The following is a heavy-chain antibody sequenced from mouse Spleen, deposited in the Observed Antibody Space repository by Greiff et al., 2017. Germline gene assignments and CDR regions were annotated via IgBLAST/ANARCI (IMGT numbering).Heavy chain of an antibody. Sequence: QVQLQQSGAELAKPGASVKMSCKASGYTFTSYWMHWVKQRPGQGLEWIGYINPSTGYTEYNQKFKDKATLTADKSSSTAYMQLSSLTSEDSAVYYCARGRTGYFDYWGQGTTLTVSS. V-gene: IGHV1-7*01. D-gene: IGHD4-1*01. CDR2: INPSTGYT. CDR3: ARGRTGYFDY. CDR1: GYTFTSYW. J-gene: IGHJ2*01.